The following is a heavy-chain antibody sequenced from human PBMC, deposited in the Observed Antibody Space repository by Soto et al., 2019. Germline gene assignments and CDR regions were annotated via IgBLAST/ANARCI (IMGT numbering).Heavy chain of an antibody. CDR2: FRESGGTT. J-gene: IGHJ4*01. CDR1: GVGFTFSTSA. Sequence: GGSLRLSCAASGVGFTFSTSAMSWVRQAPGKGLEWVSTFRESGGTTHYANSVKGRFTISRDTSKNMLYLQMNSLRAEDTAIYYCAKDSHWAIISPTPDYWGHGTLVTVSS. D-gene: IGHD2-2*01. CDR3: AKDSHWAIISPTPDY. V-gene: IGHV3-23*01.